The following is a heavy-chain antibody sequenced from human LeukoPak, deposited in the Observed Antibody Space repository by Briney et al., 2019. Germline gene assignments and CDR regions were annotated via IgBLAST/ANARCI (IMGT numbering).Heavy chain of an antibody. CDR1: GFTFDDYA. CDR2: ISWNSGSI. J-gene: IGHJ4*02. V-gene: IGHV3-9*01. D-gene: IGHD3-22*01. CDR3: AKRADSSAHSFDY. Sequence: GRCLRLSCAASGFTFDDYAMHWVRQAPGKGLEWDSGISWNSGSIGYADSVKGRFTISRDNAKNSLYLQMDSLRVEDTAVYYCAKRADSSAHSFDYWGQGTLVTVSS.